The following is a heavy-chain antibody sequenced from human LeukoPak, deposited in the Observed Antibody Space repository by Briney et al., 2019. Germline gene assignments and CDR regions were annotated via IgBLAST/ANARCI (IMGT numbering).Heavy chain of an antibody. CDR1: GGSISSYY. CDR2: IYTSGST. Sequence: SETLSLTCTVSGGSISSYYWSWIRQPPGKGLEWIGRIYTSGSTNYNPSLKSRVAISVDTSKNQFSLKLSSVTAADTAVYYCARAGSWNDGYYYYYMDVWGKGTTVTISS. J-gene: IGHJ6*03. V-gene: IGHV4-4*08. D-gene: IGHD1-1*01. CDR3: ARAGSWNDGYYYYYMDV.